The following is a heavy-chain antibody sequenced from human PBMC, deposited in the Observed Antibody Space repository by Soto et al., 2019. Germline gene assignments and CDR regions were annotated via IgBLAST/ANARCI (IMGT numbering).Heavy chain of an antibody. J-gene: IGHJ6*02. Sequence: QVQLVQSGAEVKKPGASVKVSCKASGYTFTSYDINWVRQATGQGLEWMGWMNPNSGNTGYAQKSQXXXSMTRNTSISXXYXEXXSLRSEDTAVYYCARGHIVLVPAAMSVYYYYGMDVWGQGTTVTVSS. CDR3: ARGHIVLVPAAMSVYYYYGMDV. CDR2: MNPNSGNT. CDR1: GYTFTSYD. V-gene: IGHV1-8*01. D-gene: IGHD2-2*01.